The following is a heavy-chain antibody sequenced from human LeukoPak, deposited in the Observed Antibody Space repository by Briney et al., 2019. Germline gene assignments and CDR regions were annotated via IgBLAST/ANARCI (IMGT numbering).Heavy chain of an antibody. V-gene: IGHV4-59*12. CDR3: ARVLVGYYDSSGDAFDI. CDR1: GGSLGSYY. CDR2: IYYSGST. J-gene: IGHJ3*02. D-gene: IGHD3-22*01. Sequence: SETLSLTWTVSGGSLGSYYWSWIRQPPGKGLEWIGYIYYSGSTNYNPSLKSRVTISVDTSKNQFSLKLSSVTAADTAVYYCARVLVGYYDSSGDAFDIWGQGTMVTVSS.